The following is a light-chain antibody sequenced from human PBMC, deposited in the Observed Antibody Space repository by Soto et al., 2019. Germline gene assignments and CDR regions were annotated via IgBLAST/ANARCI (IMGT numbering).Light chain of an antibody. Sequence: QSALTQPASVSGSPGQSITISCTGTSSDIGSQNFVSWHQQRPGKSPKSIIYGVTNRPSGVSNRFSGSKSGNTASLTISGLQADDEADYYCSSYSSSYTWVFGGGTKLTVL. J-gene: IGLJ3*02. CDR1: SSDIGSQNF. CDR3: SSYSSSYTWV. V-gene: IGLV2-14*01. CDR2: GVT.